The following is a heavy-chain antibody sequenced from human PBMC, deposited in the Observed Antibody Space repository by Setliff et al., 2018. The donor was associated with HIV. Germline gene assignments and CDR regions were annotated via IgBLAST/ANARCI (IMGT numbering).Heavy chain of an antibody. Sequence: GGSLRLSCAASGFTFSSYAMSWVRQAPERGLEWVSAISGSGGNTYYADSVKGRVTISRDNSKNTLYLQMDSLRPKDTAFYYCAKDGPHDRSGRYYSALDSWGQGTLVTVSS. CDR2: ISGSGGNT. V-gene: IGHV3-23*01. CDR3: AKDGPHDRSGRYYSALDS. J-gene: IGHJ4*02. D-gene: IGHD3-22*01. CDR1: GFTFSSYA.